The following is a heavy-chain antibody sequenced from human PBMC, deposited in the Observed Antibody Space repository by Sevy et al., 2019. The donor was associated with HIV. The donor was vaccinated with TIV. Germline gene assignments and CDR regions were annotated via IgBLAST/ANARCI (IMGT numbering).Heavy chain of an antibody. D-gene: IGHD2-2*01. J-gene: IGHJ3*02. CDR1: VGSFSDYS. V-gene: IGHV4-34*01. CDR3: ARLYAAYDI. Sequence: SETLSLTCAIYVGSFSDYSWNWIRQSPGKGLEWIGEVNHRGSTNYNPSLKSRVTLSVDTSKNQFSLKLTSMTPADTAVYFCARLYAAYDIWGQGTLVTVSS. CDR2: VNHRGST.